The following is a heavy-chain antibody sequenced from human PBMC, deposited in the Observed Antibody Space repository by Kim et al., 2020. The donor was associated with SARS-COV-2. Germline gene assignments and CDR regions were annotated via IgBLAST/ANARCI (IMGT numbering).Heavy chain of an antibody. Sequence: RFTISRDNSKNSLYLKMNSLRAEDTAVYYCARGRRGLLRMVRGGINDGMDVWGQGTTVTVSS. CDR3: ARGRRGLLRMVRGGINDGMDV. D-gene: IGHD3-10*01. V-gene: IGHV3-11*06. J-gene: IGHJ6*02.